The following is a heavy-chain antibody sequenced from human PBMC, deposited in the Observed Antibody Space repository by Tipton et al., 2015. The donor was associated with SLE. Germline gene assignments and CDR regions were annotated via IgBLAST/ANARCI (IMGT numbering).Heavy chain of an antibody. Sequence: TLSLTCTVSGGSISSGDYYCIWIRQPPGKGLEWIGSIYYRGSPYYNPSLKSRVTISVDTSKSQFSLKLTSVTAADTALYYCAAGHTFGGVIVIWGQGTLVTVSS. CDR3: AAGHTFGGVIVI. CDR1: GGSISSGDYY. V-gene: IGHV4-39*07. CDR2: IYYRGSP. J-gene: IGHJ4*02. D-gene: IGHD3-16*02.